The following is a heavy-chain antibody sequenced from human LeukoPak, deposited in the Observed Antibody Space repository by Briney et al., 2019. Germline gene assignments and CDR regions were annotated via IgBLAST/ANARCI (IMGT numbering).Heavy chain of an antibody. J-gene: IGHJ4*02. CDR2: IIPIFGTA. Sequence: SVKVSCKASGGTFSSYAISWVRQAPGQRLEWMGGIIPIFGTANYAQKFQGRVTITADESTSTDYMELSSLRSEDTAVYYCARDFCSSTSCYGQVDYWGQGTLVTVSS. CDR3: ARDFCSSTSCYGQVDY. V-gene: IGHV1-69*13. D-gene: IGHD2-2*01. CDR1: GGTFSSYA.